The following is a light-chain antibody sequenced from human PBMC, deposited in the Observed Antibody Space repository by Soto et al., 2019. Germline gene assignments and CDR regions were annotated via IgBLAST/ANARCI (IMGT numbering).Light chain of an antibody. CDR3: SSYTSSSTYV. J-gene: IGLJ1*01. CDR1: NSDVGGYNY. CDR2: DVS. V-gene: IGLV2-14*03. Sequence: QSALTQPASVSGSPGQSIAISCTGSNSDVGGYNYVAWYQQHPGKAPKLVIYDVSNRPSGVSNRFSGSKSGNTASLTISGLQAEDEADYYCSSYTSSSTYVFGTGTQLTVL.